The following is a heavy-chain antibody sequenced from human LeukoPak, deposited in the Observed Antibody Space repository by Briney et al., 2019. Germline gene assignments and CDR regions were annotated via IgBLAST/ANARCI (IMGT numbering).Heavy chain of an antibody. CDR3: ARVAYSSGWYIDY. V-gene: IGHV4-59*01. CDR1: GGSISSYY. Sequence: SETLSLTCTGSGGSISSYYWSWIRQPPGKGVKWIGYIYYSGSTNYNPSLKSRVTISVDTSKNQFSLKLSSVTAADTAVYYCARVAYSSGWYIDYWGQGTLVTVSS. D-gene: IGHD6-19*01. J-gene: IGHJ4*02. CDR2: IYYSGST.